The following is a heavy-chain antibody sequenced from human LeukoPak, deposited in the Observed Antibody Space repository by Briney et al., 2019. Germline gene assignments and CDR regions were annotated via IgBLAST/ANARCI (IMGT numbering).Heavy chain of an antibody. Sequence: GGSLRLSCVASGFTFSSYGMHWVRQAPGKGPEWVAVISYGGSDRYYASFVKGRFTISRDNSKNTLFLQTNSMRPEDTAVYYCAKGVSRGVDPTGLEYWGQGTLVTVSS. CDR1: GFTFSSYG. J-gene: IGHJ4*02. CDR3: AKGVSRGVDPTGLEY. CDR2: ISYGGSDR. V-gene: IGHV3-30*18. D-gene: IGHD1-1*01.